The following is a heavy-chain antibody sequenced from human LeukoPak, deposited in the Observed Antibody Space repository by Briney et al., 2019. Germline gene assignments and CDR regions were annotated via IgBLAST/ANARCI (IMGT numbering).Heavy chain of an antibody. Sequence: PGGSLRLSCAASGFAFSIYSMNWVRQAPGKGPEWVSYISGSSSAIYYADSVKGRFIISRDNAKNSLYPQMTSLRAEDTAVYYCAREGRVVRGSYDDWFDPWGQGTLVTVSS. V-gene: IGHV3-48*01. CDR1: GFAFSIYS. CDR2: ISGSSSAI. CDR3: AREGRVVRGSYDDWFDP. J-gene: IGHJ5*02. D-gene: IGHD1-26*01.